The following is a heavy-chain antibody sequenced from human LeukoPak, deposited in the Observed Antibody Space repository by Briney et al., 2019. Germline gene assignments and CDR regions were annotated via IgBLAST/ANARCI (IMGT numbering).Heavy chain of an antibody. Sequence: ASVKVSCKASGYTFTSYYMHWVRQAPGQGLEWMGIINPSDGSTSYAQKFQGRVTMTRDTSTSTVYMDLSGLRSEDTAVYYCARAYCGGDCYSLYFQHWGQGTLVTVSS. J-gene: IGHJ1*01. D-gene: IGHD2-21*02. CDR1: GYTFTSYY. CDR3: ARAYCGGDCYSLYFQH. CDR2: INPSDGST. V-gene: IGHV1-46*01.